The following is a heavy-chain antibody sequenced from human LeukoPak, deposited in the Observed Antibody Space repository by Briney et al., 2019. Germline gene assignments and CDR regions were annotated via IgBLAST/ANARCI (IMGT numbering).Heavy chain of an antibody. CDR2: IYYSGST. J-gene: IGHJ6*02. Sequence: SETLSLTCTVSGGSISSGSYYWSWIRQPAGKGLEWIGYIYYSGSTNYNPSLKSRVTISVDTSKNQFSLKLSSVTAADTAVYYCARVRVTPPYYYYGMDVWGQGTTVTVSS. D-gene: IGHD4-23*01. CDR3: ARVRVTPPYYYYGMDV. CDR1: GGSISSGSYY. V-gene: IGHV4-61*10.